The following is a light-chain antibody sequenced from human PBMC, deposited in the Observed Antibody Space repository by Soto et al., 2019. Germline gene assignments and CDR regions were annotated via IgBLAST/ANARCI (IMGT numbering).Light chain of an antibody. CDR3: KSYAGSNTYV. CDR1: TNDIGVYDF. J-gene: IGLJ1*01. Sequence: QSALTKPPSASGSPGQSVPISCTGTTNDIGVYDFVSWYQHHPGKAPRLIIYEVVQRPSGVPDRFSGSKSGNTASLTVSGLQASDEADYCCKSYAGSNTYVFGRGTKVTAL. CDR2: EVV. V-gene: IGLV2-8*01.